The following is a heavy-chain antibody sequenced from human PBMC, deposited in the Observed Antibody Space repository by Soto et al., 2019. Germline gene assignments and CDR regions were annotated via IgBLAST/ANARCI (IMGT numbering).Heavy chain of an antibody. CDR1: GYTFTSYA. J-gene: IGHJ3*02. CDR2: INAGNGNT. Sequence: QVQLVQSGAEVQKPGASVKVSCKASGYTFTSYAIHWVRQAPGPRLEWMGWINAGNGNTQYSQKFQGRVTITRDTSASIAYMEVSRLRSEETALYYCAREQSGEIMTMPDVFDIWGHGTMVTLSS. D-gene: IGHD2-2*01. CDR3: AREQSGEIMTMPDVFDI. V-gene: IGHV1-3*01.